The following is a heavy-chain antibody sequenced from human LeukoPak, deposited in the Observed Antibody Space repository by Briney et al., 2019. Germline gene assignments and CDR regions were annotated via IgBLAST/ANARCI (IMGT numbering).Heavy chain of an antibody. CDR1: GGSISSYY. Sequence: KPSETLSLTCTVSGGSISSYYWGWIRQPPGKGLERIGYIYYSGSTYYNPSLKSRVTISVDTSKNQFSLKLSSVTAADTAVYYCARHKPYPNWFDPWGQGTLVTVSS. J-gene: IGHJ5*02. V-gene: IGHV4-59*08. CDR3: ARHKPYPNWFDP. CDR2: IYYSGST.